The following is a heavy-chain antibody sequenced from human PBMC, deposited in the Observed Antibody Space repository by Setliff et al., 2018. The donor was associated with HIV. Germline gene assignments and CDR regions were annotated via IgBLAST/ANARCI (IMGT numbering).Heavy chain of an antibody. CDR2: LWYDGSNK. J-gene: IGHJ4*02. Sequence: PGGSLRLSCAASGFTFSSYGMHWVRQPPGKGLEWVAGLWYDGSNKYYPDSVKGRFTISRDNSKNTLYLQMNSLRAEDTAVYYCAKGESRYYYDSLYYWGQGTLVTAPQ. D-gene: IGHD3-22*01. CDR1: GFTFSSYG. V-gene: IGHV3-30*02. CDR3: AKGESRYYYDSLYY.